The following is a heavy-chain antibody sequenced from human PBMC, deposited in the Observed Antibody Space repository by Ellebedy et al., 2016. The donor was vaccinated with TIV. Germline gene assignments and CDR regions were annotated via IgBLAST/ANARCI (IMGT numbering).Heavy chain of an antibody. D-gene: IGHD1-1*01. CDR2: IWYDGSIK. CDR1: GLTFSRYG. V-gene: IGHV3-33*06. J-gene: IGHJ4*02. Sequence: GESLKISCAASGLTFSRYGMHWIRQAPDKGLERVAVIWYDGSIKYLADSVKGRFTISRDNSKNTLYLQMNSLRAEDTAVYYCAKDLAAGTTLRLDYWGQGTLVTVSS. CDR3: AKDLAAGTTLRLDY.